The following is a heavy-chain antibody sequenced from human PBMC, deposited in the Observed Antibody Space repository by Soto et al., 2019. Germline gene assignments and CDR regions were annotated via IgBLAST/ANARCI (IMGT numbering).Heavy chain of an antibody. D-gene: IGHD6-13*01. J-gene: IGHJ4*02. CDR2: IYYSVIT. CDR1: CGSISSYY. Sequence: SETLSLTCTVSCGSISSYYWSWIRQPPGNGLYCIGYIYYSVITXXXPSLKSRXXISVDTSKNHXSLKLXPMTAAYTAVYYCARTGIAAASDYWRQGTLVTVSS. CDR3: ARTGIAAASDY. V-gene: IGHV4-59*01.